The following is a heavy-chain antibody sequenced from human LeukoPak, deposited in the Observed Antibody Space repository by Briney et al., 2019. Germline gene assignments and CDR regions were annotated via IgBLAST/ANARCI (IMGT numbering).Heavy chain of an antibody. V-gene: IGHV3-33*01. CDR1: GFTFSSYD. D-gene: IGHD3-10*01. J-gene: IGHJ6*02. Sequence: GGSLRLSCAASGFTFSSYDMHWVRQAPGKGLEWVAVIWYDGSNKYYADSVKGRFTISRDNSKNTLYLQMNSLRAEDTAVYYCARDPHYYGSGSYAYYYYGMDVWGQGTTVTVSS. CDR3: ARDPHYYGSGSYAYYYYGMDV. CDR2: IWYDGSNK.